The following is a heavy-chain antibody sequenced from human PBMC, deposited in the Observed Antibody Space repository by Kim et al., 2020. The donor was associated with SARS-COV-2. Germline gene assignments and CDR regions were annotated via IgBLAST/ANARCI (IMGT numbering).Heavy chain of an antibody. D-gene: IGHD3-9*01. J-gene: IGHJ6*02. Sequence: GGSLRLSCAASGFTFSSYGMHWVRQAPGKGLEWVAVISYDGSNKYYADSVKGRFTISRDNSKNTLYLQMNSLRAEDTAVYYCAKDRAYDILTGYYYYYGMDVWGQGTRVTVSS. CDR3: AKDRAYDILTGYYYYYGMDV. CDR1: GFTFSSYG. CDR2: ISYDGSNK. V-gene: IGHV3-30*18.